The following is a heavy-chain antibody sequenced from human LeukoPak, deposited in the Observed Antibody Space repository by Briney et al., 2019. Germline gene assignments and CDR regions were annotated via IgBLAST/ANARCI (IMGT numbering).Heavy chain of an antibody. CDR1: GFTFDDYA. Sequence: GGSLRLSCAASGFTFDDYAMHWVRQAPGKGLEWVSGISWNSGSIGYAASVTGRFTISKDTAKNSLDLQMNSLRAEDTAVYYCARDGITCTRDYWGQGALVTVSS. J-gene: IGHJ4*02. D-gene: IGHD5-24*01. CDR3: ARDGITCTRDY. CDR2: ISWNSGSI. V-gene: IGHV3-9*01.